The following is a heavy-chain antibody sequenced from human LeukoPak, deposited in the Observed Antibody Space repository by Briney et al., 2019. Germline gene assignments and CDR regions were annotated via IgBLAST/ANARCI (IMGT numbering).Heavy chain of an antibody. D-gene: IGHD1-26*01. J-gene: IGHJ4*02. CDR2: INTNTGDP. Sequence: GASVKVSCKASGYTFTNYAMNWVRQAPGRRPEWMGWINTNTGDPTYVQGFTGRFVFSLDSSVSTAYLQISSLKAEDTAVYYCARTHGVVGATSDYWGQGTLVTVSS. CDR1: GYTFTNYA. V-gene: IGHV7-4-1*02. CDR3: ARTHGVVGATSDY.